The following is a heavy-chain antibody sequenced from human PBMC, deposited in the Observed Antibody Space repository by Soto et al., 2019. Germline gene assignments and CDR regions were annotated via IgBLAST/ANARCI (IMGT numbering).Heavy chain of an antibody. CDR2: ISGSGGST. J-gene: IGHJ4*02. CDR1: GFTFSSYA. V-gene: IGHV3-23*01. D-gene: IGHD3-22*01. CDR3: AKSSMLVVVSLDY. Sequence: GGSLRLSCAASGFTFSSYAMSWVRQAPGKGLEGVSAISGSGGSTYYADSVKGRFTISRDNSKNTLYLQMNSLRAEDTAVYYCAKSSMLVVVSLDYWGQGTLVTVSS.